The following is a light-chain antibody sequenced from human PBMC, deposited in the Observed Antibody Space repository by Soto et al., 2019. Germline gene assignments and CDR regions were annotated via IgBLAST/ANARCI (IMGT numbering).Light chain of an antibody. V-gene: IGKV3-20*01. J-gene: IGKJ5*01. CDR1: QSVGRNY. CDR3: QQYASSPIT. CDR2: DAS. Sequence: EIVLTQSPGTLSLSPGERATLSCRASQSVGRNYLAWYQQKPGQAPRLLIYDASSRATGIPDRFSGTGSGTDSTLAIRRLQPDDFAVYYCQQYASSPITFGQGTRLEIK.